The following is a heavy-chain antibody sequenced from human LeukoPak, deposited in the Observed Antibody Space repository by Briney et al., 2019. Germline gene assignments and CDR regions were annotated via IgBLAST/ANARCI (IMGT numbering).Heavy chain of an antibody. CDR1: GFTFSSYG. Sequence: GGSLRLSCAASGFTFSSYGMHWVRQAPGKGLEWVAVIWHDGSNKNHADSVKGRFTISRDNSKNTLYLQMNSLRAEDTAVYYCARVVAPGGNVDSYGMDVWGQGTTVTVSS. CDR3: ARVVAPGGNVDSYGMDV. V-gene: IGHV3-33*01. D-gene: IGHD1-1*01. CDR2: IWHDGSNK. J-gene: IGHJ6*02.